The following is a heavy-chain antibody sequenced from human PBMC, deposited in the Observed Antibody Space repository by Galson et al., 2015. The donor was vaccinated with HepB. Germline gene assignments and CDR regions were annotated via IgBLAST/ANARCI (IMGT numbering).Heavy chain of an antibody. J-gene: IGHJ4*02. D-gene: IGHD4-17*01. Sequence: SLRLSCAASGFTFSDYYMTWIRQVPGKGLEWISYNSANTIYTNYAASVKGRFTISRDNVKNSVFLQMNNLRAEDAALYYCARVAHSDYGDHAHFDFWGRGTLVTVSS. CDR1: GFTFSDYY. CDR2: NSANTIYT. CDR3: ARVAHSDYGDHAHFDF. V-gene: IGHV3-11*06.